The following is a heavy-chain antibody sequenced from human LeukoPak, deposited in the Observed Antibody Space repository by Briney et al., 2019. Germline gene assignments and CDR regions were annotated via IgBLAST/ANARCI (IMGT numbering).Heavy chain of an antibody. CDR2: ISSSSSYI. J-gene: IGHJ4*02. Sequence: GGSLRLSCAASGFTFSSYSMNWVRQAPGKGLEWVSSISSSSSYIYHADSVKGRFTISRDNAKNSLYLQMNSLRAEDTAVYYCARGSYGVWSLWGQGTLVTVSS. CDR3: ARGSYGVWSL. CDR1: GFTFSSYS. V-gene: IGHV3-21*01. D-gene: IGHD2-8*01.